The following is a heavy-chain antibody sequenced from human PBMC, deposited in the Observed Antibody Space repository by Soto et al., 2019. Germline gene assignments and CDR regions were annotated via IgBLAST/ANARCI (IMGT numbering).Heavy chain of an antibody. Sequence: PGESLKISCKGSGYVFNHYWIAWVRQMPGKGLEWMGIIYPNDADTRYSPSFQGQVTISADKSTSTAYLQWTSLRTSDTAIYYCARAPAVVAPGNDYFGLDVWGQGTTVTVSS. CDR2: IYPNDADT. V-gene: IGHV5-51*01. D-gene: IGHD3-9*01. CDR1: GYVFNHYW. J-gene: IGHJ6*02. CDR3: ARAPAVVAPGNDYFGLDV.